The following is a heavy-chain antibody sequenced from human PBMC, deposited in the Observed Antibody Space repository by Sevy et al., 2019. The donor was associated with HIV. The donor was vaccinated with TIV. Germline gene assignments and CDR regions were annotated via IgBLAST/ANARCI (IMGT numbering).Heavy chain of an antibody. CDR2: IRYVGGNK. J-gene: IGHJ4*02. V-gene: IGHV3-30*02. Sequence: GGSLRLSCAASGFTFSRFGMHWVRQAPGKGLEWVAFIRYVGGNKYYVDSVKGRFTISRDNSKNTLYLQMDALRAEDTAVYYCAKTGTTQLDYWGQGTLVTVSS. CDR1: GFTFSRFG. D-gene: IGHD1-7*01. CDR3: AKTGTTQLDY.